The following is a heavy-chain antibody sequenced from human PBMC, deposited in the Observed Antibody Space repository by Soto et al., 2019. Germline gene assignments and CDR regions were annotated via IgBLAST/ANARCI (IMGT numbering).Heavy chain of an antibody. CDR1: GGSFSSYA. V-gene: IGHV1-69*13. CDR2: IIPIFGTA. D-gene: IGHD3-3*01. Sequence: SVKFSCKACGGSFSSYALSWPRQAHGQGLEWMGGIIPIFGTANYAQKFQGRVTITADESTSTAYMELSSLRSEDTAVYYCAVYYDFWSGYYTSGYYYYGMDVWGQGTTVTVSS. CDR3: AVYYDFWSGYYTSGYYYYGMDV. J-gene: IGHJ6*02.